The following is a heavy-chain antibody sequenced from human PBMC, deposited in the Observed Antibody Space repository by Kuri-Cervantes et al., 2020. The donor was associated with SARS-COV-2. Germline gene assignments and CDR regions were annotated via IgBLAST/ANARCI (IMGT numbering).Heavy chain of an antibody. CDR2: IDPSDSYT. Sequence: GESLKISCKGSGYSFTSYWISWVRQMPGKGLEWMGRIDPSDSYTNYSPSFRGHVTISADKSISTAYLQWSSLKASDTAMYYCARLRICGGDCSPSFDYWGQGTLVTVSS. J-gene: IGHJ4*02. V-gene: IGHV5-10-1*01. CDR3: ARLRICGGDCSPSFDY. CDR1: GYSFTSYW. D-gene: IGHD2-21*02.